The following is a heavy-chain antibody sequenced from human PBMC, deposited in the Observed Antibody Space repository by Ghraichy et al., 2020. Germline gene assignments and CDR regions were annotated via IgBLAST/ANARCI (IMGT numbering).Heavy chain of an antibody. J-gene: IGHJ5*01. D-gene: IGHD3-3*01. CDR2: IVPAFDTA. V-gene: IGHV1-69*06. CDR1: GGSFDYHA. Sequence: SVKVFCKVSGGSFDYHAISWVRQAPKQTLEWLGGIVPAFDTADYAQKFQGRVTITADKSTQTVHMELNSLKFDDSAVYFCSRDAHPRFGKLIQGFWFDSWGQGTLVTVTS. CDR3: SRDAHPRFGKLIQGFWFDS.